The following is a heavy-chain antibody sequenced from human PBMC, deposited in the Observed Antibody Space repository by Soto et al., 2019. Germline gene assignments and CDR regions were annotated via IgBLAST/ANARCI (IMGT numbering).Heavy chain of an antibody. CDR3: ARGYKQWLVAYYYYYGMDV. Sequence: SETLSLTCAVYGGSFSGYYWSWIRQPPGKGLEWIGEINHSGSTNYNPSLKSRVTISVDTSKNQFSLKLSSVTAADTAVYYCARGYKQWLVAYYYYYGMDVWGQGTTVTVSS. CDR1: GGSFSGYY. J-gene: IGHJ6*02. V-gene: IGHV4-34*01. D-gene: IGHD6-19*01. CDR2: INHSGST.